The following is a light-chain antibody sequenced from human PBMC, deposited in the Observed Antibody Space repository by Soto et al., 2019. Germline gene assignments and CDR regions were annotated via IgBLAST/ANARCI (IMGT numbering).Light chain of an antibody. Sequence: DIQMTQSPSTLSASVGDSVTITCRASQSISSWLAWYQQKPGKVPKFLIYKASSLESEVPSRFSGRGSGTEFTLTISSLQPDDFATYYCQQYNDASPTFGQGTKLETK. CDR1: QSISSW. CDR2: KAS. CDR3: QQYNDASPT. J-gene: IGKJ2*01. V-gene: IGKV1-5*03.